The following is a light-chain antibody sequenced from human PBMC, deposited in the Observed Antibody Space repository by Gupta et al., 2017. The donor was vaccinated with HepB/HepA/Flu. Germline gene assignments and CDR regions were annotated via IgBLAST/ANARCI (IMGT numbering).Light chain of an antibody. CDR2: DVS. CDR3: NSYTSSSTL. J-gene: IGLJ2*01. V-gene: IGLV2-14*03. CDR1: SSDVGAYNY. Sequence: QSALTQPAFVSGSPGQSITSSCTGTSSDVGAYNYVSWYQQHPGKAPKLMIYDVSNRPSGVSNRFSGSKSGNTASLTISGLQAEDEAYYYCNSYTSSSTLFGGGNKLTVL.